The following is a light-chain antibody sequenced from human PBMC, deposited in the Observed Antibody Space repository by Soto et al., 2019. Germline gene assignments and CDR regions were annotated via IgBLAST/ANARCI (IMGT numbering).Light chain of an antibody. V-gene: IGKV1D-12*01. CDR2: AAS. CDR1: QGISSW. J-gene: IGKJ2*01. CDR3: QKANGFPHT. Sequence: DLQMTQSPSSVSASVGDRVTITCRASQGISSWLAWYQQKPGKAPKLLIYAASSLESGVPSRFSGSGSGTDFDLTISNLQPEDFSTFYCQKANGFPHTFGQGTKLEIK.